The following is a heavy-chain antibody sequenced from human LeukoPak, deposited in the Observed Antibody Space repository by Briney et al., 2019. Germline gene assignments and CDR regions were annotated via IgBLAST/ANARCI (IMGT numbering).Heavy chain of an antibody. CDR1: GGTFSSYA. CDR3: VVATYPFYFDY. J-gene: IGHJ4*02. V-gene: IGHV1-69*06. D-gene: IGHD5-12*01. Sequence: GASVKVSCKASGGTFSSYAISWVRQAPGQGLEWMGGIIPISGTANYAQKFQGRVTITADKSTSTAYMELSRLRSEDTAVYYCVVATYPFYFDYWGQGTLVTVSS. CDR2: IIPISGTA.